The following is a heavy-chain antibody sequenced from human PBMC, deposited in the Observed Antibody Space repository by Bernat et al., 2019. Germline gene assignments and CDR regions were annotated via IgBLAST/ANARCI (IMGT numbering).Heavy chain of an antibody. CDR1: GFTFDDYA. CDR2: ISWNSDKI. D-gene: IGHD6-6*01. J-gene: IGHJ4*02. CDR3: AKDKYSSSSEEGFFDY. V-gene: IGHV3-9*01. Sequence: EVQLVESGGGLVQPERSLRLSCAASGFTFDDYAMHWVRQAPGKGLEWVSGISWNSDKIDYADSVKGRFNISRDNAKKSLYLQMNSLRVEDTALYYYAKDKYSSSSEEGFFDYWGQGTLVTVSS.